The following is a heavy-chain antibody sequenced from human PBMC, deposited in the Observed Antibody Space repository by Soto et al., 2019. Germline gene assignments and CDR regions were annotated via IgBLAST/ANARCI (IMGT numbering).Heavy chain of an antibody. D-gene: IGHD1-26*01. J-gene: IGHJ4*02. V-gene: IGHV1-18*01. CDR2: ISAYNGNT. CDR1: GYTFTSYG. CDR3: ARDRGSYALDY. Sequence: VQLLQAGAEVKKPGASVKVSCKASGYTFTSYGFIWVRQAPGQGLEWMGWISAYNGNTNYAQKVQGRVTMTTDTSTTTAYMALRSLRSDDTAVYYWARDRGSYALDYSGQGTLVTVSS.